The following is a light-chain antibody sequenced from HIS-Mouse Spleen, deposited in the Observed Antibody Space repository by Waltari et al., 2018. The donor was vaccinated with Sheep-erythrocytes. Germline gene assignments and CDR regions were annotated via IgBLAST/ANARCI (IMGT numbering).Light chain of an antibody. CDR2: GAS. V-gene: IGKV3-15*01. Sequence: EIVMTQSTATLSVSPGERATLFCRASQSVSRNLAWYQQKPGQAPTLLIYGASTMATGIPARFSGSGSGTEFTLTISSMQSEDFAVYYCQQYNNWPPWTFGQGTKVEIK. CDR3: QQYNNWPPWT. CDR1: QSVSRN. J-gene: IGKJ1*01.